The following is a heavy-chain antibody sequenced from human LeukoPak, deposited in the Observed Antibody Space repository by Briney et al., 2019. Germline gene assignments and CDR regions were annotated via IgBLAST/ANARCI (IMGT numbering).Heavy chain of an antibody. CDR1: GGTFSSYA. CDR3: ATDLLGLGEPRDY. V-gene: IGHV1-69*04. D-gene: IGHD3-16*01. Sequence: ASVKVSCKASGGTFSSYAISWVRQAPGQGLEWMGRIIPILGIANYAQKFQGRVTITADKSTSTAYMELSSLRSEDTAVYYCATDLLGLGEPRDYWGQGTLVTVSS. CDR2: IIPILGIA. J-gene: IGHJ4*02.